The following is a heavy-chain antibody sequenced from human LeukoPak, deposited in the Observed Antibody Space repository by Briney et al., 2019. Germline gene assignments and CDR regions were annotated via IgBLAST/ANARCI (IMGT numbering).Heavy chain of an antibody. Sequence: GGSLRLSCAASGFTFRKHYMSWIRQAPGRGPEWVAYIGASGSTRYYRDSVNGRFTISRDNAKNSLYLQMNSLRAEDTAVYYCARYYCSRTSCSDFDPWGQGTLVTVSS. D-gene: IGHD2-2*01. CDR1: GFTFRKHY. CDR2: IGASGSTR. J-gene: IGHJ5*02. V-gene: IGHV3-11*04. CDR3: ARYYCSRTSCSDFDP.